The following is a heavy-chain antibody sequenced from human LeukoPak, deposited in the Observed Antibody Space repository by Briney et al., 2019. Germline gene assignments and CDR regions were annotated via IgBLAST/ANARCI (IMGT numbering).Heavy chain of an antibody. J-gene: IGHJ3*01. CDR1: GGSSSGYY. Sequence: PSETLSLTCGVYGGSSSGYYWSWIRQPPGKGLEWIGEINHSGSTNYNPSLKSRVTISVDTSKNQFSLKLSSVTAADTAVYYCARRTLRYFDWLSWGQGTMVTVSS. D-gene: IGHD3-9*01. CDR2: INHSGST. CDR3: ARRTLRYFDWLS. V-gene: IGHV4-34*01.